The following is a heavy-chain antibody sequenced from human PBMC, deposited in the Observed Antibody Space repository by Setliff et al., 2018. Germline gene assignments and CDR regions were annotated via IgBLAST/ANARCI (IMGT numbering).Heavy chain of an antibody. CDR1: NYTFINYG. CDR2: ISGSSGDA. J-gene: IGHJ4*02. V-gene: IGHV1-18*01. Sequence: GASVKVSCKASNYTFINYGMSWVRQIPGHGLEWMGWISGSSGDASYAQKFQGRVIITLDTLTTTAYMELRSLRSDDTAVYYCARLVRYCSTRTCQRASGDEYLGQGTLVTVSS. CDR3: ARLVRYCSTRTCQRASGDEY. D-gene: IGHD2-8*01.